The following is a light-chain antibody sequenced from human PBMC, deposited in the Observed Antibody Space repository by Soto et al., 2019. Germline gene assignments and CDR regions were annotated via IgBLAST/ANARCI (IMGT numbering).Light chain of an antibody. V-gene: IGLV4-69*01. J-gene: IGLJ2*01. CDR3: QTWGTGTVV. CDR2: LNSDGSH. Sequence: QLVLTQSPSASASLGASVKLTCTLSRGHSSYAIAWHQQQPEKGPRYLMKLNSDGSHSKGDGIPDRFSGSSSGAERYLTSSSLQSEDEADYYCQTWGTGTVVFGGGTKLTVL. CDR1: RGHSSYA.